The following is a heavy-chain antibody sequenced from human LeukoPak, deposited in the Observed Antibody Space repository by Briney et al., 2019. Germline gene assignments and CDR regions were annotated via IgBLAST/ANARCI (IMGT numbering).Heavy chain of an antibody. CDR2: INHSGST. V-gene: IGHV4-34*01. D-gene: IGHD3-16*01. Sequence: PGGPLRLSCAASGFSFSSFAMSWVRQAPGKGLEWIGEINHSGSTNYNPSLKSRVTISVDTSKNQFSLKLSSVTAADTAVYYCARARVVTGYDYVFPFDYWGQGTLVTVSS. CDR1: GFSFSSFA. J-gene: IGHJ4*02. CDR3: ARARVVTGYDYVFPFDY.